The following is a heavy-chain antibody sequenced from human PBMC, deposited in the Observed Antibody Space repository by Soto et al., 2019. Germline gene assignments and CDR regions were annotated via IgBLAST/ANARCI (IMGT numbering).Heavy chain of an antibody. CDR2: IHYSGNT. D-gene: IGHD3-3*01. J-gene: IGHJ4*02. CDR3: ARGHYDFWSGYFATIDY. V-gene: IGHV4-59*08. Sequence: QVQLRESGPGLVKPSETLSLTCTVSGGSISNYYWSWIRQPPGKGLEWIGYIHYSGNTNYNPSLKSRVTISADTSKNQFSLKLSSVTAADTAVYYCARGHYDFWSGYFATIDYWGQGTLVTVSS. CDR1: GGSISNYY.